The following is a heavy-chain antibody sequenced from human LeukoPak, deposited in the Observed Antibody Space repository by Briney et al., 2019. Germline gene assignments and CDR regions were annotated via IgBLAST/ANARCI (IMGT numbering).Heavy chain of an antibody. CDR1: GFTFSDYW. D-gene: IGHD6-25*01. CDR2: INSDGIST. CDR3: ARDGRIAAGDTRMLDC. V-gene: IGHV3-74*03. Sequence: GSLRLSCAASGFTFSDYWIHWVRQAPGKGLVWVSRINSDGISTEYAGSVRGRFTISRDNAKNTLYLEMNSLRAEDTAVYYCARDGRIAAGDTRMLDCWGQGTLVTVAS. J-gene: IGHJ4*02.